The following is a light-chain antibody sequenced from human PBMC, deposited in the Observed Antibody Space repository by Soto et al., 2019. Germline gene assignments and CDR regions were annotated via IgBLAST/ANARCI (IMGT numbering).Light chain of an antibody. Sequence: EIVLTQSPATLSLSPGERATLSCRASQSVSSYLAWYQQKPGQAPRLLIYDASNRSTGIPARLSGGGSRTAFALTISSIEPTDFTVYYCQQRSNWPTFGHWTKVEI. CDR3: QQRSNWPT. CDR1: QSVSSY. J-gene: IGKJ1*01. CDR2: DAS. V-gene: IGKV3-11*01.